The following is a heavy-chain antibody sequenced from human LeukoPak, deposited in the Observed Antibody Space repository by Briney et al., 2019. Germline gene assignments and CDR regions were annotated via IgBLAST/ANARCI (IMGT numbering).Heavy chain of an antibody. D-gene: IGHD4-17*01. J-gene: IGHJ4*02. Sequence: PSETLSLTCTVSGGSISSYYWSWIRQPPGKGLEWIGYIYYRGSTSYNPSLKSRDTILVDTSKNQFSLKLSSVTAADTAVYYCARQSYGDYFDYWGQGTLVTVSS. V-gene: IGHV4-59*08. CDR1: GGSISSYY. CDR3: ARQSYGDYFDY. CDR2: IYYRGST.